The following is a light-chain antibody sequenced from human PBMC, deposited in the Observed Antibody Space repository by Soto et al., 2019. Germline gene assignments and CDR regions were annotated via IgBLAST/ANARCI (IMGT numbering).Light chain of an antibody. CDR3: SSYTSTTTLV. CDR2: EVT. CDR1: SSDVGTYNY. Sequence: QSVLTQPTSLSGSPGQSITFSCTGTSSDVGTYNYVSWYQQHPGKSPKLMIYEVTNRPSGVSNRFSGSKSGNTASLTISGLQTEDEAHYYCSSYTSTTTLVFGGGTKVTVL. J-gene: IGLJ2*01. V-gene: IGLV2-14*01.